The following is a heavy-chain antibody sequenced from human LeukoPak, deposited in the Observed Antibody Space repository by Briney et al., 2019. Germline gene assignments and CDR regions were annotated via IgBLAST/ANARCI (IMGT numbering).Heavy chain of an antibody. CDR1: GYTFTGYY. V-gene: IGHV1-2*02. J-gene: IGHJ1*01. CDR2: INARNGDT. Sequence: ASVKVSCKASGYTFTGYYIHWVRQAPGRGLEWVGWINARNGDTNYAQKFQGRVILTRDTSITTSYMEVISLTSDDTAVYYCARASLASAGTRFWGQGTLVIVSS. CDR3: ARASLASAGTRF. D-gene: IGHD6-13*01.